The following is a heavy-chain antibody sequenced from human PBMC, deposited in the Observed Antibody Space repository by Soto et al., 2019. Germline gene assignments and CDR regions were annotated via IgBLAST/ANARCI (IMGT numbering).Heavy chain of an antibody. CDR1: GGSISSGGYY. Sequence: SETLSLTCTVSGGSISSGGYYWSWIRQHPGKGLEWIGYIYYGGSTYYNPSLKSRATISGDTSKNQFSLKLSSVTAADTAVYYCARGGYYYENSCQNAYDYWGQGILVTVSS. CDR2: IYYGGST. D-gene: IGHD3-22*01. J-gene: IGHJ4*01. CDR3: ARGGYYYENSCQNAYDY. V-gene: IGHV4-31*03.